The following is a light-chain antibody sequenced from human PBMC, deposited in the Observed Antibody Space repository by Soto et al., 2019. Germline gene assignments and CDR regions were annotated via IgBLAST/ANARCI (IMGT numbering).Light chain of an antibody. J-gene: IGKJ1*01. CDR2: GAS. Sequence: EIVLTQSPGTLSLSPGERATLSCRASQTVSSNYLAWFQQKGGQAPRLLIFGASSRAAGIPDRFSGSVSGTDFILTISRLEREDVAFYYCQHYGSSLTFGQGTKVEI. CDR1: QTVSSNY. CDR3: QHYGSSLT. V-gene: IGKV3-20*01.